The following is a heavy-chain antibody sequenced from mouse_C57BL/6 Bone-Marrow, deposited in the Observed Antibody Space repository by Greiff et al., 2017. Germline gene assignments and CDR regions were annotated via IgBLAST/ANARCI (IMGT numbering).Heavy chain of an antibody. CDR2: IDPENGDT. CDR3: TTFHYDYEAMDY. J-gene: IGHJ4*01. D-gene: IGHD1-1*02. V-gene: IGHV14-4*01. Sequence: EVQLQQSGAELVRPGASVKLSCTASGFNIKDDYMHWVKQRPEQGLEWIGWIDPENGDTEYASKFQGKATITADTSSNTAYLQLSSLTSEDTAVYYCTTFHYDYEAMDYWGQGTSVTVSS. CDR1: GFNIKDDY.